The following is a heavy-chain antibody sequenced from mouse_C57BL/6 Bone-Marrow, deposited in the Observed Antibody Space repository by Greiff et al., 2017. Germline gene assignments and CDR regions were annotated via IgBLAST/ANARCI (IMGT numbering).Heavy chain of an antibody. Sequence: EVKLMESGGGLVKPGGSLKLSCAASGFTFSSYAMSWVRQTPEKRLEWVATISDGGSYTYYPDNVKGRFTISRDNAKNNLYLQMSHLKSEDTAMYYCARDYYDSSYWGRGTALTVSS. CDR2: ISDGGSYT. J-gene: IGHJ2*01. V-gene: IGHV5-4*01. CDR3: ARDYYDSSY. CDR1: GFTFSSYA. D-gene: IGHD1-1*01.